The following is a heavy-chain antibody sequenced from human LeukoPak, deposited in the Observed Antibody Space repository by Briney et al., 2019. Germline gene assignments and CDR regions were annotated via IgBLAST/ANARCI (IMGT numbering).Heavy chain of an antibody. CDR1: GFTFSSYS. V-gene: IGHV3-21*01. CDR2: ISSSSTYI. J-gene: IGHJ4*02. D-gene: IGHD6-13*01. Sequence: GGSLRLSCAASGFTFSSYSMNWVRQAPGKGLEWVSSISSSSTYIYYADSVKGRFTISRDNAKNSLYLQMNSLRAEDTAVYYCARAPGYRSFLDYWGQGTLVTVSS. CDR3: ARAPGYRSFLDY.